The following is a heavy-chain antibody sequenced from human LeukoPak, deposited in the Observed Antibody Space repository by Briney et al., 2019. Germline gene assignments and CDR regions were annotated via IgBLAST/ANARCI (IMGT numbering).Heavy chain of an antibody. V-gene: IGHV1-8*01. CDR2: MNPNSGNT. J-gene: IGHJ5*02. D-gene: IGHD3-3*01. Sequence: ASVKVSCKASGYTFTSYDINWVRQATGQGLEWMGWMNPNSGNTGYAQKFQGRVTMTRNTSISTAYMELSSLRSEDTAVYYCARGLSYYDFWSGYYACWFDPWGQGTLVTVSS. CDR1: GYTFTSYD. CDR3: ARGLSYYDFWSGYYACWFDP.